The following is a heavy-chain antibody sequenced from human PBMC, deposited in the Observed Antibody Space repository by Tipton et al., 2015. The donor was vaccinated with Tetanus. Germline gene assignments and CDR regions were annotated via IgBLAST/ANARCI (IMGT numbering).Heavy chain of an antibody. Sequence: QSGAEVKKPGASVKVSCEASGYTFTHYGISWVRQAPGQGLEWVGWISPFTGDTEYAQNLQDRLILTTDTSTATAYVEVRSLTSDDTAVYYCARDRAVPVQAYGTDVWGQGTSVTVSS. CDR3: ARDRAVPVQAYGTDV. J-gene: IGHJ6*02. V-gene: IGHV1-18*01. CDR1: GYTFTHYG. CDR2: ISPFTGDT. D-gene: IGHD6-19*01.